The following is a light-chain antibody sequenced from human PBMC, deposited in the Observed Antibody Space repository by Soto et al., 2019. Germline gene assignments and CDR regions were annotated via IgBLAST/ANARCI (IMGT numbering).Light chain of an antibody. CDR3: QQYGSSPYT. CDR2: GAS. J-gene: IGKJ2*01. V-gene: IGKV3-20*01. Sequence: EIVLTQSPGTLSLSPGERATLSCRATQSITSSFLAWYQQKPGQSPRLLIYGASSRATGIPDRFRGSGSGTDFTLTISGLEPEDFAVYYCQQYGSSPYTFGQGTKL. CDR1: QSITSSF.